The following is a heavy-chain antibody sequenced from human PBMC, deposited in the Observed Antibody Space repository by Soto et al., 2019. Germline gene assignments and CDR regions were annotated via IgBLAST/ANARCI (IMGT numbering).Heavy chain of an antibody. Sequence: QVQLVESGGGVVQPGRSLRLSCAASGFTFSSYGMHWVRQAPGKGLEWVAGIVYDGSNKYYADSVTGRITISRDNSNNRLYLQMNSVSAEDTAVYSGARDWGSSNYDYWGKGTPVTVPS. CDR1: GFTFSSYG. CDR2: IVYDGSNK. CDR3: ARDWGSSNYDY. V-gene: IGHV3-33*01. D-gene: IGHD3-16*01. J-gene: IGHJ4*02.